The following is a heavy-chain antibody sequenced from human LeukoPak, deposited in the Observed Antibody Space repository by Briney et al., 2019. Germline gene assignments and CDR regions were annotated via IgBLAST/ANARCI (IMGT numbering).Heavy chain of an antibody. CDR2: ISNSGGST. D-gene: IGHD1-1*01. CDR3: ANDLGYIQLNLG. Sequence: GGSLRLSCAASGFTFSSYGMSWVRQAPGKGLEWVSSISNSGGSTYHADSVKGRFTISRDNSRNTVYLQMNSLRAEDTAVYYCANDLGYIQLNLGRGQGTLVTVSS. CDR1: GFTFSSYG. J-gene: IGHJ4*02. V-gene: IGHV3-23*01.